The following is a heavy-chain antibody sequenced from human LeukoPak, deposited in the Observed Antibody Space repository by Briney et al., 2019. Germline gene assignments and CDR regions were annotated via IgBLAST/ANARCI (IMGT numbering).Heavy chain of an antibody. CDR1: GYTFTSYA. CDR2: INAGNGNT. D-gene: IGHD6-6*01. V-gene: IGHV1-3*03. CDR3: ARDARNSSSPPNWFDP. J-gene: IGHJ5*02. Sequence: ASVKVSCKASGYTFTSYAMHWVRQAPGQRLEWMGWINAGNGNTKYSQEFQGRVTITRDTSASTAYMELSSLRSEDMAVYYCARDARNSSSPPNWFDPWGQGTLVTVSS.